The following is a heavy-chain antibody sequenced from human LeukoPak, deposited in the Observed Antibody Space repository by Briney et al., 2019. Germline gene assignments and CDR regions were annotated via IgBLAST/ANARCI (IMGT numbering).Heavy chain of an antibody. J-gene: IGHJ4*02. V-gene: IGHV1-8*01. CDR3: ARVLVGCYGGVGDY. CDR1: GYTFTSAV. Sequence: ASVKVSRKDSGYTFTSAVLNWVRQAPGQGLEWMGWMNPNSGNEGYVHKFQGRVTLTRDTSASTVYRDLGNLRFEGTAVYYCARVLVGCYGGVGDYWGQGTLVTVSS. CDR2: MNPNSGNE. D-gene: IGHD1-26*01.